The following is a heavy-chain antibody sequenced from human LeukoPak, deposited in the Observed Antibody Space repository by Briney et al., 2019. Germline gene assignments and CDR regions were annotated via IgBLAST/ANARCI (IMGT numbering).Heavy chain of an antibody. V-gene: IGHV3-15*01. CDR1: GFTFSSYA. Sequence: GGSLRLSCAASGFTFSSYAMSWVRQAPGKGLEWVGRIKSKTDGGTTDYAAPVKGRFTISRDDSKNTLYLQMNSLKTEDTAVYYCTTDRRRGYSGYRSFDYWGQGTLVTVSS. CDR3: TTDRRRGYSGYRSFDY. D-gene: IGHD5-12*01. CDR2: IKSKTDGGTT. J-gene: IGHJ4*02.